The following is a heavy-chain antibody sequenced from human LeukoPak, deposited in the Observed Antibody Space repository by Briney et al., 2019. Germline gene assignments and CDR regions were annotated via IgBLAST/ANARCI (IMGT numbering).Heavy chain of an antibody. Sequence: SETLSLTCAVYGGSFSGYYWSWIRQPPGKGLEWIGEINHSGSTNYNPSLKSRVTISVDTSKNQFSLKLSSVTAADTAVYYCAREVIGGNCAWGQGTLVTVSS. CDR2: INHSGST. J-gene: IGHJ4*02. D-gene: IGHD4-23*01. CDR3: AREVIGGNCA. CDR1: GGSFSGYY. V-gene: IGHV4-34*01.